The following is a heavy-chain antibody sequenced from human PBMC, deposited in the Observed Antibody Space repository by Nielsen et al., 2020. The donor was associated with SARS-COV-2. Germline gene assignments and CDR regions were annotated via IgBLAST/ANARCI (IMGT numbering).Heavy chain of an antibody. J-gene: IGHJ6*02. CDR2: IDTNVGKP. CDR1: GYRFTKYP. D-gene: IGHD3-10*01. Sequence: ASVKVSCKASGYRFTKYPLNWVRQAPGLGLEWMGWIDTNVGKPTYAQAFSGRFVFSLDTSVSTAFLQIISLKAADSAVYFCARDSYGSVGTVSHGMDVWGQGTTVTVSS. CDR3: ARDSYGSVGTVSHGMDV. V-gene: IGHV7-4-1*02.